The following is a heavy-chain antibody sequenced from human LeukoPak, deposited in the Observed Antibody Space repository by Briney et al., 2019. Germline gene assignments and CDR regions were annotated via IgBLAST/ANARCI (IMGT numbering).Heavy chain of an antibody. CDR2: IDAGNGNT. CDR3: ARDYYDYGDHYYFDY. J-gene: IGHJ4*02. V-gene: IGHV1-3*01. CDR1: GYTFTSYV. Sequence: ASVNVSCKASGYTFTSYVMHWVRQAPGQRPEWMGWIDAGNGNTEYSQNFQGRVTITRDTSASTAYMERSSLRSEDTAVYYCARDYYDYGDHYYFDYWGQGTLVTVSS. D-gene: IGHD4-17*01.